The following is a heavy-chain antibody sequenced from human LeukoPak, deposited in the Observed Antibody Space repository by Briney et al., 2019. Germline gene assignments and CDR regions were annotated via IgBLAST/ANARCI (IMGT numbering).Heavy chain of an antibody. CDR2: INPNSGGT. J-gene: IGHJ3*02. V-gene: IGHV1-2*02. D-gene: IGHD3-22*01. CDR3: ARAGEYYYDSSGYLHPFGI. Sequence: ASVKVSCKASGYTFTGYYMHWVRQAPGQGLEWMGWINPNSGGTNYAQKFQGRVTMTRDTSISTAYMELSRLRSDDTAVYYCARAGEYYYDSSGYLHPFGIWGQGTMVTVSS. CDR1: GYTFTGYY.